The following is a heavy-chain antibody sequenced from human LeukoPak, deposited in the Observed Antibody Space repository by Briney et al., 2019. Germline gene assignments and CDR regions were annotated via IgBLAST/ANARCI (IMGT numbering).Heavy chain of an antibody. D-gene: IGHD2-21*01. Sequence: SETLSLTCAVYGGSFSGYYWSWNRQPPGKGLEWIGEINHSGSTNYNPSLKSRVTISVDTSKNQFSLKLSSVTAADTAVYYCARGLIPHAFDIWGQGTMVTVSS. V-gene: IGHV4-34*01. CDR1: GGSFSGYY. CDR3: ARGLIPHAFDI. CDR2: INHSGST. J-gene: IGHJ3*02.